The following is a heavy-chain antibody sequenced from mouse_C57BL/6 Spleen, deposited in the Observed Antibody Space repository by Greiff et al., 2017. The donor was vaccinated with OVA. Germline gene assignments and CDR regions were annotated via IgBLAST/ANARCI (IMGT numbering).Heavy chain of an antibody. Sequence: QVQLQHPGAELVKPGASVKLSCKASGYTFTSYWMQWVKQRPGQGLEWIGEIDPSDSYTNYNQKFKGKATLTVDTSSSTAYMQLSSLTSEDSAVYYCARSRDYYGTYMDYWGQGTTLTVSS. D-gene: IGHD1-2*01. CDR3: ARSRDYYGTYMDY. V-gene: IGHV1-50*01. CDR1: GYTFTSYW. CDR2: IDPSDSYT. J-gene: IGHJ2*01.